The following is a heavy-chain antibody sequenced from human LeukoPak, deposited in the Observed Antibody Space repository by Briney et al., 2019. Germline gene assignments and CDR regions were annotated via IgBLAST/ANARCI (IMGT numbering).Heavy chain of an antibody. CDR3: ARVRDDGSGDY. D-gene: IGHD3-10*01. Sequence: SETLSLTCTVSGYSISSGYYWGWIRQPPGKGLEWIGSIYHSGSTYYNPSLKSRVTISVDTSKNQFSLKLSSVTAADTAVYYCARVRDDGSGDYWGQGTLVTVSS. CDR2: IYHSGST. J-gene: IGHJ4*02. V-gene: IGHV4-38-2*02. CDR1: GYSISSGYY.